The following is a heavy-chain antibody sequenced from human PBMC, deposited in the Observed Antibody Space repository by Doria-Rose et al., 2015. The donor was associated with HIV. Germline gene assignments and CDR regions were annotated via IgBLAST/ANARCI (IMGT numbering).Heavy chain of an antibody. V-gene: IGHV3-30-3*01. CDR1: GFTFSSYA. Sequence: QVQLVQSGGGVVQPGRSLRLSCAASGFTFSSYALHWVRQAPGKGLEWVSTIAFDGSENHYIDSVKGRFTVSRDNSRNTLYLQMSSLRPEDTAVYYCARDSDSSGWYVPYDYWGQGTLVTVSS. CDR2: IAFDGSEN. D-gene: IGHD6-19*01. J-gene: IGHJ4*02. CDR3: ARDSDSSGWYVPYDY.